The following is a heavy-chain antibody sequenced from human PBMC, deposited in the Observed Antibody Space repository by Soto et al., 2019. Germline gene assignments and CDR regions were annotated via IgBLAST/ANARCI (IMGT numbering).Heavy chain of an antibody. CDR3: ARGGSSGWYGDY. J-gene: IGHJ4*02. CDR2: INPNSGDT. D-gene: IGHD6-19*01. CDR1: GYTFTGYY. V-gene: IGHV1-2*02. Sequence: QVQLVQSGAEVKKPGASVKVSCKASGYTFTGYYMHWVRQAPGQGLEWMGWINPNSGDTNYAQKLQGRVTMTRDTAISTGYMELSRMRSDDTAVYYCARGGSSGWYGDYWGQGILVTVSS.